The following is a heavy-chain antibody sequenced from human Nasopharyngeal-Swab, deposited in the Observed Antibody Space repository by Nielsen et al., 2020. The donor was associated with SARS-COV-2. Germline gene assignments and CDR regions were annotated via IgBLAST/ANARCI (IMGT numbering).Heavy chain of an antibody. J-gene: IGHJ6*02. V-gene: IGHV1-24*01. Sequence: ASVKVSCKASGYTFTEFSMHWVRQAPGKGLEWMGGFDPEDGETIYAQKFQGRVTMTEDTSTDTAYMELSSLRSEDTAVYYCATRGYCSDGSCYYLYYYYGMDVWGQGTTVTVSS. CDR2: FDPEDGET. CDR1: GYTFTEFS. D-gene: IGHD2-15*01. CDR3: ATRGYCSDGSCYYLYYYYGMDV.